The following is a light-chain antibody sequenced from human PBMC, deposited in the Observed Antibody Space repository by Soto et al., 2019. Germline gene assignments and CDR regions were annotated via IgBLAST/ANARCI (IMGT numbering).Light chain of an antibody. CDR3: QQYDSSPLFT. V-gene: IGKV3-20*01. J-gene: IGKJ3*01. CDR2: GAS. CDR1: QSVRSSY. Sequence: DIVLTQSPGTLSLSPGEGATLSCRASQSVRSSYLAWYQQKPGQAPRLLIYGASNRATGIPDRFSGSGSGTAFTLTISRLEPEDFAVYYCQQYDSSPLFTFGPGTKVDIK.